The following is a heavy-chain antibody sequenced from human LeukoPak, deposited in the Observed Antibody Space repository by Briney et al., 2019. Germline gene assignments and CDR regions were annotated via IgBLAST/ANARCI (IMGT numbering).Heavy chain of an antibody. V-gene: IGHV3-53*01. J-gene: IGHJ4*02. CDR2: IYSGGSGRTT. CDR3: ASHWGGY. D-gene: IGHD3-16*01. Sequence: GGSLRLSCAASGFIVSNNYMSWVRQAPGKGLEGVSIIYSGGSGRTTYYADSVKGRFTISRDNSKNTLYLQMNSLRAEDTAVYYCASHWGGYWGQGTLVTVSS. CDR1: GFIVSNNY.